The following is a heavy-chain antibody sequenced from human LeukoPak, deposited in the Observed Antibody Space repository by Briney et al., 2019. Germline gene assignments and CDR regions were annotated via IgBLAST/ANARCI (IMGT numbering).Heavy chain of an antibody. CDR1: GYTFTSYA. CDR2: INTNTGNP. V-gene: IGHV7-4-1*01. Sequence: GASVKVSCKASGYTFTSYAMNWVRQAPGQGLEWMGWINTNTGNPTYAQGFTGRFVFSLDTSVSTAYLQIGSLKAEDTAVYYCARDSVPKTWIQPWGYYFDYWGQGTLVTVSS. CDR3: ARDSVPKTWIQPWGYYFDY. J-gene: IGHJ4*02. D-gene: IGHD5-18*01.